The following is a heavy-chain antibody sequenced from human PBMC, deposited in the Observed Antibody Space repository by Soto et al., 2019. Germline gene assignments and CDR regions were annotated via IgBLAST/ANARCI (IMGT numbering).Heavy chain of an antibody. J-gene: IGHJ3*02. CDR1: GFTFSSYA. Sequence: SGGSLRLSCAASGFTFSSYAMSWVRQAPGKGLEWVSAISGSGGSTYYADSVKGRFTISRDNSKNTLYLQMNSLRAEDTAVYYCAKIYCSGGSCHAFDIWGQGTMVTVSS. CDR2: ISGSGGST. CDR3: AKIYCSGGSCHAFDI. D-gene: IGHD2-15*01. V-gene: IGHV3-23*01.